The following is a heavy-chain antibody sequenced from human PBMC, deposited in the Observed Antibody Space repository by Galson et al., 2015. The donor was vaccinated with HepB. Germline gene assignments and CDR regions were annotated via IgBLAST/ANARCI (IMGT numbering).Heavy chain of an antibody. CDR2: IIPIFGTA. V-gene: IGHV1-69*13. CDR1: GGTFSSYA. Sequence: SVKVSCKASGGTFSSYAISWVRQAPGQGLEWMGGIIPIFGTANYAQKFQGRVTITADESTSTAYMELSSLRSEDTAVYYCARGGSYSSPIDYWGQGTLVTVSS. J-gene: IGHJ4*02. CDR3: ARGGSYSSPIDY. D-gene: IGHD6-13*01.